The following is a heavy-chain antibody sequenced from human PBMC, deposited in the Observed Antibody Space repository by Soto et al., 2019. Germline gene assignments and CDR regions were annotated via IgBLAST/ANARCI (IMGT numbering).Heavy chain of an antibody. CDR1: GGSVSSGSYY. CDR2: IYYSGST. Sequence: SETLSLTCTVSGGSVSSGSYYWSWIRQPPGKGLEWIGYIYYSGSTNYNPSLKSRVTISVDTSKNQFSLKLSSVTAADTAVYYCAREEWEPLWRLDPWGQGTLVTVSS. CDR3: AREEWEPLWRLDP. V-gene: IGHV4-61*01. D-gene: IGHD1-26*01. J-gene: IGHJ5*02.